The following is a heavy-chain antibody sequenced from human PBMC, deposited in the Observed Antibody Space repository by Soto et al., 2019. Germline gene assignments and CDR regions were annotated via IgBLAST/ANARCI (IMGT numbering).Heavy chain of an antibody. D-gene: IGHD1-7*01. V-gene: IGHV4-30-4*01. CDR2: IYYSGST. J-gene: IGHJ4*02. Sequence: PSETLSLTCTVSGGSISSGDYYWSWIRQPPGKGLEWIGYIYYSGSTYYNPSLKSRVTISVDTSKNQFSLKLSSVTAADTAVYYCDKGTGTTIFGYWGQGTLVTVSS. CDR3: DKGTGTTIFGY. CDR1: GGSISSGDYY.